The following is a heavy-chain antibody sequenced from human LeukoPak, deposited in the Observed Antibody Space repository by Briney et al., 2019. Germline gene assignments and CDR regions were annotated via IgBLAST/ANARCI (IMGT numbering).Heavy chain of an antibody. D-gene: IGHD3-16*02. V-gene: IGHV4-61*02. CDR2: IYTSGST. CDR1: GGSISSGSYH. J-gene: IGHJ4*02. Sequence: SQTLSLTCTVSGGSISSGSYHWSWIRQPAGKGLEWIGRIYTSGSTNYNPSLKSRVTISVDTSKNQFSLKLSSVTAADTAVYYCARASVWGSYRYYDYWGQGTLVTVSS. CDR3: ARASVWGSYRYYDY.